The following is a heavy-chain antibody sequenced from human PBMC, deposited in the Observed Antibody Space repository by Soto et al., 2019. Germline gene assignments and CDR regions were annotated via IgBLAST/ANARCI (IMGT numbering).Heavy chain of an antibody. CDR3: AKDLISLWFGELSGGIGY. Sequence: GGSLRLSCAASGFTFDDYAMHWVRQAPGKGLEWVSGISWNSGSIGYADSVKGRFTISRDNAKNSLYLQMNSLRAEDTALYYCAKDLISLWFGELSGGIGYWGQGTLVTVS. D-gene: IGHD3-10*01. V-gene: IGHV3-9*01. J-gene: IGHJ4*02. CDR1: GFTFDDYA. CDR2: ISWNSGSI.